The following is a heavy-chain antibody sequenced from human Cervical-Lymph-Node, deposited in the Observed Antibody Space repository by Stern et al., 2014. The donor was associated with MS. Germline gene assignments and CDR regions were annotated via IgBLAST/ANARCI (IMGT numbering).Heavy chain of an antibody. J-gene: IGHJ4*02. CDR1: GFNFSSYW. Sequence: VQLVESGGGLVQPGGSLRLSCAASGFNFSSYWMHWVRQFPEKGLFWVSQINRDGSDTSYADSVKGRFSISRDNIRNMLYLRMTSLRAEDTAVSYCARGVGDYWGQGARVTVSS. CDR3: ARGVGDY. V-gene: IGHV3-74*02. CDR2: INRDGSDT. D-gene: IGHD3-16*01.